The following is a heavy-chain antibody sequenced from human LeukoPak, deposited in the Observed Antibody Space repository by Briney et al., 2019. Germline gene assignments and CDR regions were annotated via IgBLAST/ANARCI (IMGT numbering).Heavy chain of an antibody. CDR3: AGDVPFDSTWPGDDFDI. Sequence: GASVKVSCKASGYTFNSYGIVWVRQAPGQGLEWMGWISAYNGDTNYAQKLQGRVSLTTDTSTSTAYMELRSLRCDDTAVYYCAGDVPFDSTWPGDDFDIWSEGTMVTVSS. CDR2: ISAYNGDT. V-gene: IGHV1-18*01. D-gene: IGHD6-13*01. J-gene: IGHJ3*02. CDR1: GYTFNSYG.